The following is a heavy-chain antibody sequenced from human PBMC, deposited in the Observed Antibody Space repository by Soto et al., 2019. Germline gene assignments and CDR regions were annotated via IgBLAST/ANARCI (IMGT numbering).Heavy chain of an antibody. CDR1: GFTFSSYA. CDR2: ISGSGGST. Sequence: GGSLRLSCAASGFTFSSYAMSWVRQAPGKGLEWVSAISGSGGSTYYADSVKGRFTISRDNSKNTLYLQMNSLRAEDTAVYYCAKALRGVIMGELWGSDYWGQGTLVTVSS. CDR3: AKALRGVIMGELWGSDY. J-gene: IGHJ4*02. V-gene: IGHV3-23*01. D-gene: IGHD3-10*01.